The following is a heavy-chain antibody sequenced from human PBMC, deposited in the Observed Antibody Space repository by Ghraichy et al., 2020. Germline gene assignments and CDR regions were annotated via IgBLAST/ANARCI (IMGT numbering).Heavy chain of an antibody. CDR2: ISGSGGST. J-gene: IGHJ4*02. CDR3: AKVAYYFDY. V-gene: IGHV3-23*01. CDR1: GFTFSSYA. Sequence: LSLTCAASGFTFSSYAMSWVRQAPWKGLEWVSAISGSGGSTYYADSVKGRFTISRDNYKNTLYLQMNSLRSEDTAVYYCAKVAYYFDYWGQGTLVTVSS.